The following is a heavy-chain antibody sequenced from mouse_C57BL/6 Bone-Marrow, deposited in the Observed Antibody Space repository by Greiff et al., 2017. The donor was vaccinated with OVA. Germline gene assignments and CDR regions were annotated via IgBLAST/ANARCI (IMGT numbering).Heavy chain of an antibody. V-gene: IGHV1-26*01. D-gene: IGHD1-1*01. CDR1: GYTFTDYY. CDR3: ARSGIYYYGSRPFDY. J-gene: IGHJ2*01. CDR2: INPNNGGT. Sequence: VQLQQSGPELVKPGASVKISCKASGYTFTDYYMNWVKQSHGKSLEWIGDINPNNGGTSYNQKFKGKATLTVDKSSSTAYMELRSLTSEDSAVYYCARSGIYYYGSRPFDYWGQGTTLTVSS.